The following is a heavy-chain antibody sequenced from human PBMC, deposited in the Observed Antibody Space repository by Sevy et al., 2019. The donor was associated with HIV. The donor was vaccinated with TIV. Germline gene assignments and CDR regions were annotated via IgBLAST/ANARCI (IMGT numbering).Heavy chain of an antibody. Sequence: SETLSLTCTVSGGSISSYYWSWIRQPAGKGLEWIGRIYTSGRTNYKPSLKSRVTMSVDTSKNQFSLKLSSVTAADTAVYYCARDYLDYYYYGMDVWGQGTTVTVSS. V-gene: IGHV4-4*07. D-gene: IGHD3-10*01. CDR1: GGSISSYY. J-gene: IGHJ6*02. CDR2: IYTSGRT. CDR3: ARDYLDYYYYGMDV.